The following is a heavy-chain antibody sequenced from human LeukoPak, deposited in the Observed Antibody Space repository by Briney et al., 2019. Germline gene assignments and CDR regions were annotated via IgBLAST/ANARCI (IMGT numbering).Heavy chain of an antibody. D-gene: IGHD1-26*01. V-gene: IGHV3-23*01. CDR3: ARDISGYLDY. CDR2: ISGSSGST. J-gene: IGHJ4*02. CDR1: GFTFSSYA. Sequence: GGSLRLSCAASGFTFSSYAMSWVRQAPGKGLEWVSAISGSSGSTYYADSVKGRFTISRDNSKNTLYLQMNSLRAEDTAVYYCARDISGYLDYWGQGTLVTVSS.